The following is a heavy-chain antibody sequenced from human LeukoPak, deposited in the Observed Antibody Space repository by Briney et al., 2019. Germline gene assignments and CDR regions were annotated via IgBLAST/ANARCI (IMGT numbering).Heavy chain of an antibody. CDR2: ISHDGCEK. D-gene: IGHD1-7*01. Sequence: PGGSLRLSCAASGFTFSSYWMSWVRQAPGKGLEWVGQISHDGCEKYYGDSVRGRFTFSRDNAKNSLYLQMNSLRAEDTAVYYCARDSSGTTFDYWGQGTLVTVSS. CDR3: ARDSSGTTFDY. J-gene: IGHJ4*02. V-gene: IGHV3-7*01. CDR1: GFTFSSYW.